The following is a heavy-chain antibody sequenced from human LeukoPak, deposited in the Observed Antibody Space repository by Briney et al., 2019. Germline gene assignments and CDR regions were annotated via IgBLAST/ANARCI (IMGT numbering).Heavy chain of an antibody. V-gene: IGHV3-64*01. CDR2: IGSNGDGI. CDR3: AKTYSSGWFDY. J-gene: IGHJ4*02. D-gene: IGHD6-19*01. Sequence: GGSLRLSCAASGFSFSSYPMHWVRQAPGKGLEYVSVIGSNGDGIYYANSVKGRFTISRDNSKNTLYLQMNSLRAEDTAVYYCAKTYSSGWFDYWGQGTLVTVSS. CDR1: GFSFSSYP.